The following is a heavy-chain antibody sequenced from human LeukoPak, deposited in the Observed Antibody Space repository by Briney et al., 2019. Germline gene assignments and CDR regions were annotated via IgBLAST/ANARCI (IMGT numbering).Heavy chain of an antibody. CDR3: ARARGYAMDV. V-gene: IGHV3-53*01. CDR2: IHRGGNI. Sequence: GGSLRLSCAASGLSISDNYMSWVRQPPRKGLEWVSIIHRGGNIYYEESVKGRFTISRDNSKNTLYLQMNSLRAEDTAVYYCARARGYAMDVWGQGTTVTVSS. CDR1: GLSISDNY. J-gene: IGHJ6*02. D-gene: IGHD1-1*01.